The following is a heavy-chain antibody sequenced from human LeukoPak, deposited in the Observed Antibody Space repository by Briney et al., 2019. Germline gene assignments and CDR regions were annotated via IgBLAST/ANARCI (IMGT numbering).Heavy chain of an antibody. D-gene: IGHD5-24*01. J-gene: IGHJ5*02. CDR1: GASITSSNYY. CDR2: IYFDGRS. Sequence: PSETLSLTCTASGASITSSNYYWTWIRLPPGKGLEFIGTIYFDGRSYYNPSLKSRVTISVDTSKNQFSLKLSSVTAADTAVYYCARGRDGYNDRRGFDPWGQGTLVTVSS. V-gene: IGHV4-39*07. CDR3: ARGRDGYNDRRGFDP.